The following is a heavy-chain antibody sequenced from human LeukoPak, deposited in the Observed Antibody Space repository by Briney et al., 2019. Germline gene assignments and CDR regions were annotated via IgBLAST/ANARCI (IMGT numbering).Heavy chain of an antibody. D-gene: IGHD3-22*01. Sequence: GGSLRLSCAASGFTFSSYAMHWVRQAPGKGLEWVAVISYDGSNKYYADSVKGRFTISRDNSKNTLYLQMNSLRAEDTAVYYCASQTYYYDSSGYFTRSYYFDYWGQGTLVTVSS. CDR2: ISYDGSNK. J-gene: IGHJ4*02. CDR1: GFTFSSYA. CDR3: ASQTYYYDSSGYFTRSYYFDY. V-gene: IGHV3-30*14.